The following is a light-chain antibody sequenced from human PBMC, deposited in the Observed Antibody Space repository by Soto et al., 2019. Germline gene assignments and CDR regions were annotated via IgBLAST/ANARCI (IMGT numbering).Light chain of an antibody. J-gene: IGLJ1*01. CDR3: QSYDRSLSGSRV. CDR1: SSNIGAGYD. V-gene: IGLV1-40*01. CDR2: DNT. Sequence: QSLLTPPPSVSGAPGQRVTISCTGSSSNIGAGYDVHWYQQLPGTAPKLLIYDNTNRPSGVPDRFSGSKSGTSASLAITGLQAEDEADYYCQSYDRSLSGSRVFGTGTKVTVL.